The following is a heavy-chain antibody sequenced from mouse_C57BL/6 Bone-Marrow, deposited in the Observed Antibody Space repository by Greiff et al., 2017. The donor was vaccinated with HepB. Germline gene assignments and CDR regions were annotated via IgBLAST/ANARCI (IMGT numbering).Heavy chain of an antibody. J-gene: IGHJ3*01. D-gene: IGHD1-1*01. CDR2: IWSGGST. CDR1: GFSLTSYG. V-gene: IGHV2-2*01. Sequence: VQRVESGPGLVQPSQSLSITCTVSGFSLTSYGVHWVRQSPGKGLEWLGVIWSGGSTDYNAAFISRLSISKDNSKSQVFFKMNSLQADDTAIYYGARGIYYYGSSYEGFAYWGQGTLVTVSA. CDR3: ARGIYYYGSSYEGFAY.